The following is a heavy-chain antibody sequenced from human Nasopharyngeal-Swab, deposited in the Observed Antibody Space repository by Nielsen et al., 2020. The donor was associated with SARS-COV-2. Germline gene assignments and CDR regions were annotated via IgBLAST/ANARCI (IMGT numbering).Heavy chain of an antibody. CDR1: GFTFSSYE. V-gene: IGHV3-48*03. D-gene: IGHD1-26*01. J-gene: IGHJ4*02. CDR2: ISSSGSTI. Sequence: LSLTCAASGFTFSSYEMNWVRQAPGKGLEWVSYISSSGSTIYYADSVKGRFTISRDNAKNSLYLQMNSLRAEDTAVYYCARGRGGSYFSYFEYWGQGTLVTVSS. CDR3: ARGRGGSYFSYFEY.